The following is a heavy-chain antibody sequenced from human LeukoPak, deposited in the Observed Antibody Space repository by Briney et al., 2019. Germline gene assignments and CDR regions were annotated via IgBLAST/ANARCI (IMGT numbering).Heavy chain of an antibody. CDR2: ISWNSGSI. CDR3: AKAYCSGGSCYVYDY. J-gene: IGHJ4*02. CDR1: GFTFDDYA. V-gene: IGHV3-9*01. D-gene: IGHD2-15*01. Sequence: GGSLRLSCAASGFTFDDYAMHWVRQAPGKGLEWVSGISWNSGSIVYADSVRGRFTISRDNAKNSLYLQMNSLRAEDTALYYCAKAYCSGGSCYVYDYWGQGTLVTVSS.